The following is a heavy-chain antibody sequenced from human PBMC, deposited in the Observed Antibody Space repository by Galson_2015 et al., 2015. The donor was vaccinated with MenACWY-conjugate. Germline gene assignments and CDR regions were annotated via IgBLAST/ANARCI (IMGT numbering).Heavy chain of an antibody. Sequence: SLRLSCAGSGFFFDNYWMTWIRQAPGKGLEWVANINQDGTKKYYVDSVKGRFTISRDNAESSLFLQMNSLSAEDTALYYCVRDKRFHGDVWYDVLDVCGQGTMVSVSS. D-gene: IGHD3-16*01. CDR2: INQDGTKK. V-gene: IGHV3-7*03. CDR3: VRDKRFHGDVWYDVLDV. J-gene: IGHJ3*01. CDR1: GFFFDNYW.